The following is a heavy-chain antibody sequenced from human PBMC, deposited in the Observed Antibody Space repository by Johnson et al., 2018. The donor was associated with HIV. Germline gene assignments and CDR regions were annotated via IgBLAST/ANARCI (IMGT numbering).Heavy chain of an antibody. CDR3: ARGDWLTVITSPDAFDI. D-gene: IGHD4-23*01. J-gene: IGHJ3*02. V-gene: IGHV3-11*01. CDR2: ISNSGSTI. CDR1: GFTFSHYY. Sequence: QVQLVESGGGLVKPGGSLRLSCAASGFTFSHYYMSWIRQAPGKGLEWVSYISNSGSTIYYTDSVKGRFIISRDNSKNTLYLQMNSLRTEETAVYYCARGDWLTVITSPDAFDIWGQGTMVTVSS.